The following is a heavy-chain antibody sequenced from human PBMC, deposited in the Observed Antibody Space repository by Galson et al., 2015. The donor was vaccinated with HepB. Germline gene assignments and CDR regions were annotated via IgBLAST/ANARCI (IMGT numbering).Heavy chain of an antibody. Sequence: SLRLSCAASGFTFKNYVMYWVRQAPGRGLEWVSSISGSGSYIFYADSVRGRFTISRDNAKNSLYLQMNSLRAEDTAVYYCARDPPLGTPFDYWGQGTLVTVSS. V-gene: IGHV3-21*01. CDR1: GFTFKNYV. CDR3: ARDPPLGTPFDY. CDR2: ISGSGSYI. J-gene: IGHJ4*02. D-gene: IGHD7-27*01.